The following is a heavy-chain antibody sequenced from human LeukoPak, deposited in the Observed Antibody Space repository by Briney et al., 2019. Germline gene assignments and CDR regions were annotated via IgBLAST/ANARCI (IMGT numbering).Heavy chain of an antibody. CDR3: ARYGSTSWPTIGY. CDR2: IWYDGSNK. V-gene: IGHV3-33*01. Sequence: GGSLRLSCAASGFTFSSYGMHWVRQAPGKGLEWVAVIWYDGSNKYYADSVKGRFTISRDNSKNTLYLQMNSLRAEDTAVHYCARYGSTSWPTIGYWGQGTLVTVSS. D-gene: IGHD2-2*01. J-gene: IGHJ4*02. CDR1: GFTFSSYG.